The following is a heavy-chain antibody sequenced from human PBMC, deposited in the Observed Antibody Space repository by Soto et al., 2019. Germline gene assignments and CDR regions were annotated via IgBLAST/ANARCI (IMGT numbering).Heavy chain of an antibody. CDR3: ARHRKGYCSSSSCYYYYYYGRDV. V-gene: IGHV5-10-1*01. CDR1: GYSFTSYW. CDR2: IDPSDSYT. D-gene: IGHD2-2*01. J-gene: IGHJ6*02. Sequence: GESQKISCKGSGYSFTSYWVSWVRQMPGKGLEWMGRIDPSDSYTNYSPSFQGHVTISADKSISTAYLQWSSLKASDTAMYYCARHRKGYCSSSSCYYYYYYGRDVWGQGTTVTVSS.